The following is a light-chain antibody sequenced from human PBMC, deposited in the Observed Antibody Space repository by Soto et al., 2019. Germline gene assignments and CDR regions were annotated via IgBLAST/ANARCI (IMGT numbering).Light chain of an antibody. V-gene: IGLV2-11*01. CDR3: CSYAGSYFL. CDR1: SSDVGGYNS. J-gene: IGLJ2*01. Sequence: QSALTQPRSVSGSPGQSVTISCTGTSSDVGGYNSVSWYQQHPGKAPKLMISDVSRRPSGVPDRFSGSKSGNTASLTISGLQAEDEANYYCCSYAGSYFLFGGGTKLTVL. CDR2: DVS.